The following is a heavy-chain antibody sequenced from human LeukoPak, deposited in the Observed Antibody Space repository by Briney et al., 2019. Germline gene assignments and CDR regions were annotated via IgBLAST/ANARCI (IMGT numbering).Heavy chain of an antibody. J-gene: IGHJ4*02. CDR2: IHNSGTT. CDR1: GGPFSGYF. CDR3: ARRYYYNLGSFPFDF. Sequence: SETLSLTCAVSGGPFSGYFWSWIRQSSGKGLEWIGEIHNSGTTNYNPSLNSRVTISEDTSKHQFYLNLSSVTAADTADYYCARRYYYNLGSFPFDFWGQGTLVTVSS. V-gene: IGHV4-34*01. D-gene: IGHD3-10*01.